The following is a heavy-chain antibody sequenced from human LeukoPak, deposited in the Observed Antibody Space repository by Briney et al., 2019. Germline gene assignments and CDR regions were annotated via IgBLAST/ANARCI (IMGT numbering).Heavy chain of an antibody. Sequence: SETLSLTCAVYGGSFSGYYWGWSRQPPGKGLEWIGNIYYSGNTYFNPSLKSRVTISVDTSKNQFSLKLSAVTAADTAVYYCARVTSRLGVCDYWGQGTLVTVSS. V-gene: IGHV4-34*01. CDR1: GGSFSGYY. J-gene: IGHJ4*02. CDR3: ARVTSRLGVCDY. CDR2: IYYSGNT. D-gene: IGHD2-8*01.